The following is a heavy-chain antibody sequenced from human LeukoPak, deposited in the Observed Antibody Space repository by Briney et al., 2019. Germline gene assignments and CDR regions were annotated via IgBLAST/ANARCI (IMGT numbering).Heavy chain of an antibody. V-gene: IGHV3-23*01. D-gene: IGHD3/OR15-3a*01. J-gene: IGHJ4*02. CDR2: IRGSGSMS. CDR1: GIPFGSHA. CDR3: AKEPLSFWDWLCLFDH. Sequence: QPAGTLTLSCAASGIPFGSHALSWIRQPPGKGLEWVGAIRGSGSMSTYADSVKGPFTISRDNSKNTLYLHMNSPRAEDTAVYYCAKEPLSFWDWLCLFDHWGQGALVTVSS.